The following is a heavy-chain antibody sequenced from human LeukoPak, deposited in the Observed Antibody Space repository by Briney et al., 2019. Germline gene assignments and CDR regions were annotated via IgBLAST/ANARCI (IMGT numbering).Heavy chain of an antibody. V-gene: IGHV3-23*01. CDR3: AREISDVDTAMVRRFDY. D-gene: IGHD5-18*01. J-gene: IGHJ4*02. Sequence: GGSLRLSCAASGFTFSSYAMSWVRQAPGKGLEWVSAISGSGGSTYYADSVKGRFTISRDNSKNTLYLQMSSLRAEDTAVYYCAREISDVDTAMVRRFDYWGQGTLVTVSS. CDR2: ISGSGGST. CDR1: GFTFSSYA.